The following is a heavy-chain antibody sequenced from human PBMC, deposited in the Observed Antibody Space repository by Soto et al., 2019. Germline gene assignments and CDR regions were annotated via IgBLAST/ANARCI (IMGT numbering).Heavy chain of an antibody. V-gene: IGHV1-2*02. CDR3: VYYCATAHYGGDDYYQYGLDV. CDR1: GCRFTGYA. CDR2: INPKSGTT. D-gene: IGHD2-21*02. J-gene: IGHJ6*02. Sequence: GASVKVSCKASGCRFTGYALRWVRQAPGQGLQWMGWINPKSGTTNYAQKFQGRVTMTRDMSTNTAYMELSGLRSDDTADDTAVYYCATAHYGGDDYYQYGLDVWGQGTTVTVSS.